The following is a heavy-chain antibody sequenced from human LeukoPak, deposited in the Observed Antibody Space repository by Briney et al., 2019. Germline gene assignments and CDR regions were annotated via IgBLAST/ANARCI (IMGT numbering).Heavy chain of an antibody. Sequence: GGSLRLSCAASGFSFSTYAMSWVRQAPGKGLEWVSTISGSGGSTSYADSVKGRFTISRDNSKNTLYLQMNSLRVEDTAVYYCLRGDRRDYWGQGTLVTVSS. CDR1: GFSFSTYA. CDR3: LRGDRRDY. CDR2: ISGSGGST. J-gene: IGHJ4*02. V-gene: IGHV3-23*01.